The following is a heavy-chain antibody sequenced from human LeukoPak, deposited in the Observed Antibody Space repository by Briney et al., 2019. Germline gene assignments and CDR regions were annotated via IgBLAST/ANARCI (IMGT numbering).Heavy chain of an antibody. D-gene: IGHD2-15*01. CDR3: ARPNIRYCSGGACSNDGSDY. Sequence: SETLSLTCSVSGYSISSDYYWGCIRQPPGKGLEWIGFIYYSGSTYYNPSLKSRVTISVDTSKNQFSLKLSSVTAADTAVYYCARPNIRYCSGGACSNDGSDYWGQGTLVTVSS. CDR1: GYSISSDYY. CDR2: IYYSGST. V-gene: IGHV4-38-2*02. J-gene: IGHJ4*02.